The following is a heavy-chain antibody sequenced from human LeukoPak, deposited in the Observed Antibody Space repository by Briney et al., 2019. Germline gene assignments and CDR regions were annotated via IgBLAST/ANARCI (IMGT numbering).Heavy chain of an antibody. V-gene: IGHV3-74*03. CDR2: INSDSRDT. D-gene: IGHD1-20*01. CDR1: GFTFSNYY. CDR3: ATFGYDWNLGY. J-gene: IGHJ4*02. Sequence: GGSLRLSCAASGFTFSNYYVHWVRQPPGKGLVWVSRINSDSRDTTYVDSVKGRFIISRDNAKNTVDLQTNSLRVEDTAVYYCATFGYDWNLGYWGQGTLVTVSS.